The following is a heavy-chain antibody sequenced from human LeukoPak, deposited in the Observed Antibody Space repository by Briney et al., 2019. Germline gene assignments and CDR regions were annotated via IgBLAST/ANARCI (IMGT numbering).Heavy chain of an antibody. CDR2: ISGSGGST. CDR3: ALYVPKNSSGYNY. D-gene: IGHD3-22*01. CDR1: GFTFSSYA. J-gene: IGHJ4*02. V-gene: IGHV3-23*01. Sequence: GGSLRLSCAASGFTFSSYAMSWVRQAPGKGLEWVSAISGSGGSTYYAGSVKGRFTISRDNSKNTLYLQMNSLRAEDTAVYYRALYVPKNSSGYNYWGQGTLVTVSS.